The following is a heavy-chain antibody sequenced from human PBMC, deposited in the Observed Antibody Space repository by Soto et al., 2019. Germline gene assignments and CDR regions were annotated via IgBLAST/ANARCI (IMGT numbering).Heavy chain of an antibody. Sequence: VQLLQSGAEVRKPGASVKVSCQTSGYKFTDHRIHWVRQAPGQGLEWMGWIAPNNGNTHYVPKFEGRLTMTSDTSTSTAHGKLAELTSHDAAVYYCATNRGFPGLTYFDLWARGPLVTVS. V-gene: IGHV1-2*02. CDR3: ATNRGFPGLTYFDL. CDR2: IAPNNGNT. J-gene: IGHJ2*01. D-gene: IGHD5-12*01. CDR1: GYKFTDHR.